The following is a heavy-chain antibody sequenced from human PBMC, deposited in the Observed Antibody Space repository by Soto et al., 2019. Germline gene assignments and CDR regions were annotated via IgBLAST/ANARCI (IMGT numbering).Heavy chain of an antibody. V-gene: IGHV1-24*01. CDR3: ARSTGERSYYYNGMDV. CDR1: GYTLTELS. CDR2: FDPEDGET. J-gene: IGHJ6*02. Sequence: ASVKVSCKVSGYTLTELSMHWVRQAPGKGLEWMGGFDPEDGETIYAQKFQGRVTMTEDTSTGTAYVELSSLRSEDTAVYYCARSTGERSYYYNGMDVWGQGTTVTVSS. D-gene: IGHD3-16*01.